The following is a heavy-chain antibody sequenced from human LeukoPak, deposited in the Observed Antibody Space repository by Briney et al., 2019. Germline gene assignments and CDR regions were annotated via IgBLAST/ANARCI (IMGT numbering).Heavy chain of an antibody. CDR1: GGSFSGYY. CDR3: ARGYCSSTSCYVLWSNWFDP. V-gene: IGHV4-34*01. CDR2: INHSGST. Sequence: SGTLSLTCAVYGGSFSGYYWSWIRQPPGKGLEWIGEINHSGSTNYNPSLKSRVTISVDTSKNQFSLKLSSVTAADTAVYYCARGYCSSTSCYVLWSNWFDPWGQGTLVTVSS. D-gene: IGHD2-2*01. J-gene: IGHJ5*02.